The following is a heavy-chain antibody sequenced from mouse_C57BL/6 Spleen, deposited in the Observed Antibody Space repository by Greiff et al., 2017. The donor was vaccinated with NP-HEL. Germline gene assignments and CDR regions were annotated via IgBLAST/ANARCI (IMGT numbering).Heavy chain of an antibody. CDR3: AKHEDSSYYGSRGAMDY. Sequence: VKLMESGPGLVAPSQRLSITCTVSGFSLTSYGVDWVRQPPGKGLEWLGVIWGGGSTNYNSALMSRLSISKDNSKSQVFLKMNSLQTDDTAMYYCAKHEDSSYYGSRGAMDYWGQGTSVTVSS. CDR1: GFSLTSYG. CDR2: IWGGGST. D-gene: IGHD1-1*01. V-gene: IGHV2-9*01. J-gene: IGHJ4*01.